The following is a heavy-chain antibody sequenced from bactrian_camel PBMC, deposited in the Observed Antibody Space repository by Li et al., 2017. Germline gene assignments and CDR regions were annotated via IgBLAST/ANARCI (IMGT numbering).Heavy chain of an antibody. Sequence: VQLVESGGGLVQPGGSLRVSCVASGFTFSNYAMSWVRQVPGEGLEWVSKLNNVGGATAYADSVKGRFTISRDNAKNTVYLQMNSLKPEDTGRYYCVTAGEGYWGQGTQVTVS. CDR1: GFTFSNYA. CDR2: LNNVGGAT. D-gene: IGHD1*01. CDR3: VTAGEGY. V-gene: IGHV3S35*01. J-gene: IGHJ4*01.